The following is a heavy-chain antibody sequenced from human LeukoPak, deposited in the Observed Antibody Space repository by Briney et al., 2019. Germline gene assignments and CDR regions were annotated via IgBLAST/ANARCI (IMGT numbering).Heavy chain of an antibody. CDR2: IYSGGST. D-gene: IGHD3-22*01. J-gene: IGHJ4*02. CDR3: ARDLNYYDSSAPGGFDY. Sequence: GGSLRLSCAASEFSVGSNYMTWVRQAPGKGLEWVSLIYSGGSTYYADSVKGRFTISRDNSKNTLYLQMNSLRAEDTAVYYCARDLNYYDSSAPGGFDYWGQGTLVTVSS. CDR1: EFSVGSNY. V-gene: IGHV3-66*01.